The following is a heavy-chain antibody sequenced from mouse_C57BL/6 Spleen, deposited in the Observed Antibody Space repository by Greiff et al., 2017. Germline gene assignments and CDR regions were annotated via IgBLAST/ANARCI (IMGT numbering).Heavy chain of an antibody. CDR1: GYTFTSYW. CDR2: IDPSDSYT. D-gene: IGHD3-2*01. CDR3: ASDSSGAY. V-gene: IGHV1-50*01. J-gene: IGHJ3*01. Sequence: VQLQQPGAELVKPGASVKLSCKASGYTFTSYWMQWVKQRPGQGLEWIGEIDPSDSYTNYNQKFKGKATLTVDTSSSTAYMQLSSLTSEDAAVYYCASDSSGAYWGQGTLVTVSA.